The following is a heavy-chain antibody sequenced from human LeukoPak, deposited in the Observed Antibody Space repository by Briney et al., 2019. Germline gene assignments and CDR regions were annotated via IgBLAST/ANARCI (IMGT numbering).Heavy chain of an antibody. CDR3: ARDGNYDFWSGYWDY. CDR2: ISSSSTI. CDR1: GFNFSNSG. Sequence: GGSLRLSCAASGFNFSNSGMHWIRQAPGKGLEWVSYISSSSTIYYADSVKGRFTISRDNAKNSLYLQMNSLRAEDTAVYYCARDGNYDFWSGYWDYWGQGTLVTVSS. J-gene: IGHJ4*02. D-gene: IGHD3-3*01. V-gene: IGHV3-48*01.